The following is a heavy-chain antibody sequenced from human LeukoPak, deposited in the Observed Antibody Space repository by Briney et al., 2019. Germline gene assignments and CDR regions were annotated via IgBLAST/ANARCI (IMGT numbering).Heavy chain of an antibody. Sequence: GGSLRLSCAASGFTFSSYGMHWVRQAPGKGLEWVAFIRYDGSNKYYADSVKARFTLSRDNSKNTMYLQMNTLRAEDTAVYYCATGYSSGWYGRLDYWGQGTLVTVSA. D-gene: IGHD6-19*01. V-gene: IGHV3-30*02. CDR1: GFTFSSYG. CDR2: IRYDGSNK. J-gene: IGHJ4*02. CDR3: ATGYSSGWYGRLDY.